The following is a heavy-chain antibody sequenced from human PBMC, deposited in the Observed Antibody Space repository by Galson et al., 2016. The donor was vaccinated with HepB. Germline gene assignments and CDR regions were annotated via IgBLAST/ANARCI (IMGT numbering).Heavy chain of an antibody. V-gene: IGHV3-7*01. CDR1: GGSFSGYH. J-gene: IGHJ5*02. CDR3: ARGEKGYSEGAS. D-gene: IGHD3-22*01. Sequence: ETLSLTCGVYGGSFSGYHWSWIRQSPGKGLEWVANINNDGVEKNYAGSVKGRFTISRDNAKNSLYLQMDSLRVEDTGFYYCARGEKGYSEGASWGQGTLVTVSS. CDR2: INNDGVEK.